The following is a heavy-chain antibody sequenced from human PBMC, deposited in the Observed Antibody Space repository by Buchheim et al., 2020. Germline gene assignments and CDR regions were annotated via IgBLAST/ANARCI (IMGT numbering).Heavy chain of an antibody. J-gene: IGHJ4*02. V-gene: IGHV4-61*01. Sequence: QVQLQESGSGLVRVLETLSLNCTVSGGSVSRGNYYWSWLRQSPGKGLEWIGSVYFSGSTTYNPSLKSRVTISVDTSKNQFSLKLSSVTAADTAVYYCARALRWDSSGPYYFDYWGQGTL. D-gene: IGHD3-22*01. CDR1: GGSVSRGNYY. CDR2: VYFSGST. CDR3: ARALRWDSSGPYYFDY.